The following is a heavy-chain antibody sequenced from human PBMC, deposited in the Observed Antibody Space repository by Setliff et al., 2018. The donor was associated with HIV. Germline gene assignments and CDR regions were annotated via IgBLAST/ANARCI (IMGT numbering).Heavy chain of an antibody. D-gene: IGHD3-10*01. J-gene: IGHJ3*02. CDR2: IYYSGST. CDR3: ARDSGRRNDAFDI. Sequence: SETLSLTCTVSGGSISSCDYYWSWIRQPPGKGLEWIGYIYYSGSTYYNPSLKSRVTISVATSKNQFALKLSSVTAADTSVYYCARDSGRRNDAFDIWGQGTMVTVSS. V-gene: IGHV4-30-4*08. CDR1: GGSISSCDYY.